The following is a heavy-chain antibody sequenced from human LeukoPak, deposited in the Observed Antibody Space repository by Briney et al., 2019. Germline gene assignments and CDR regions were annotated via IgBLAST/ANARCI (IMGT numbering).Heavy chain of an antibody. D-gene: IGHD2-21*01. CDR1: GGTFSSYA. V-gene: IGHV1-69*05. CDR3: ARNRRVIREKYYYYYYYMDV. Sequence: ASVKVSCKASGGTFSSYAISWVRQAPGQGLEWIGRTIPIFGTSNYARKFQDRVTITTDESTSTAYMELSSLRSEDTAVYYCARNRRVIREKYYYYYYYMDVWGKGTTVTVSS. CDR2: TIPIFGTS. J-gene: IGHJ6*03.